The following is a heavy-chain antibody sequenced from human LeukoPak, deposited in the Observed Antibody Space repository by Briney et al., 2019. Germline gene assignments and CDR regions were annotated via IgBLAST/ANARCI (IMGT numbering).Heavy chain of an antibody. CDR1: GVSISSSNSY. J-gene: IGHJ3*02. CDR3: AGGPVGGATYYDGDAFDI. D-gene: IGHD1-26*01. V-gene: IGHV4-39*07. CDR2: IYYSGNT. Sequence: PSETLSLTCTVSGVSISSSNSYWGWIRQPPGKGLEWIGSIYYSGNTYYNASLKSRVTISVDTSKDQFSLKLSSVTAVDTAVYYCAGGPVGGATYYDGDAFDIWGQGTMVTVSS.